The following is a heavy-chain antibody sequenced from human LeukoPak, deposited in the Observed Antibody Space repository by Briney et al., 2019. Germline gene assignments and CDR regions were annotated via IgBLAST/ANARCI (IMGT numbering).Heavy chain of an antibody. Sequence: SQTLSLTCAISGDSVSSNSAAWNWIRQSPSRGLEWLGRTYYRSKWYNDYAVSVKSRITINPDTSKNQFSLQLNSVTPEDTAVYYCARSEYSSGHVTFYYYYGMDVWGQGTTVTVSS. CDR2: TYYRSKWYN. J-gene: IGHJ6*02. CDR1: GDSVSSNSAA. D-gene: IGHD6-19*01. CDR3: ARSEYSSGHVTFYYYYGMDV. V-gene: IGHV6-1*01.